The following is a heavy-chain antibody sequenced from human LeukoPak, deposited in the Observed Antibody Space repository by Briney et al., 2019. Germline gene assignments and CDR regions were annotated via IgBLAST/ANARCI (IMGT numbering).Heavy chain of an antibody. D-gene: IGHD6-13*01. CDR3: AKADRNRDMAAPVDY. V-gene: IGHV3-23*01. CDR2: ISSGGGTT. J-gene: IGHJ4*02. CDR1: GFTYSNYA. Sequence: AGGSLRLSCAASGFTYSNYAMNWVRQAPGKGLEWVSGISSGGGTTYYADSVKGRFIISRDNSKSTLYLQMDSLRAEDSAVYYCAKADRNRDMAAPVDYWGQGTLVTVSS.